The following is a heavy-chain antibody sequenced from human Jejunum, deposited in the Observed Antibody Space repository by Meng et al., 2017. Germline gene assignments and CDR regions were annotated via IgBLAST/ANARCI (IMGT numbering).Heavy chain of an antibody. D-gene: IGHD4-17*01. CDR2: MNPNSGNT. V-gene: IGHV1-8*03. J-gene: IGHJ4*02. Sequence: QVQLVQTGAEVKKPGASVKVSCKASGYTLSSYDINWVRQATGQGLEWMGWMNPNSGNTGYAQKFQGRVTITRNTSISTAYIDLSSLRSEDTAIYYCTPLIAASTVRYLDYWGQGTLVTVSS. CDR1: GYTLSSYD. CDR3: TPLIAASTVRYLDY.